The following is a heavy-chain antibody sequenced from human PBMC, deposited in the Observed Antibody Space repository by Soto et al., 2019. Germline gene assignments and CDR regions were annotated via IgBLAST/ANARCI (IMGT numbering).Heavy chain of an antibody. V-gene: IGHV1-2*04. CDR2: INPNSGGT. CDR3: ARDEGAHSDDAFDI. CDR1: GYTFTGYY. Sequence: ASVKVSCKASGYTFTGYYMHWVRQAPGQGLEWMGWINPNSGGTNYAQKFQGWVTMTRDTSISTAYMELSRLRYDDTAVYYCARDEGAHSDDAFDIWGQGTMVTVSS. D-gene: IGHD2-15*01. J-gene: IGHJ3*02.